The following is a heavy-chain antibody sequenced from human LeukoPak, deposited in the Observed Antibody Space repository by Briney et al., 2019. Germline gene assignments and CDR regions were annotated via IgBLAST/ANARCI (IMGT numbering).Heavy chain of an antibody. CDR2: IYSSGTT. J-gene: IGHJ5*02. CDR1: GASISNYY. D-gene: IGHD3-3*02. V-gene: IGHV4-4*07. Sequence: SETLSLTCTVSGASISNYYWSWIRQPAGKGLEWIGRIYSSGTTDYNPSLRSRLTMSVDTSKNQFSLTLSSVTAADTAVYYCARVGSFNWFDPWGQGTLVTVSS. CDR3: ARVGSFNWFDP.